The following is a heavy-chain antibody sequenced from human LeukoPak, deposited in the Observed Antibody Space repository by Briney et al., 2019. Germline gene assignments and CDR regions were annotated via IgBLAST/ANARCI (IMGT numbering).Heavy chain of an antibody. CDR3: AKRGIAVAGTWYFNL. CDR1: GFTFSSFS. V-gene: IGHV3-23*01. D-gene: IGHD6-19*01. CDR2: VSTGGAAT. J-gene: IGHJ2*01. Sequence: GGSLRLSCAASGFTFSSFSMNWVRQAPGKGLEWVSTVSTGGAATYYADSVKGRFTISRDNSENTLYLQMNSLRAEDTAVYYCAKRGIAVAGTWYFNLWGRGTLSLSPQ.